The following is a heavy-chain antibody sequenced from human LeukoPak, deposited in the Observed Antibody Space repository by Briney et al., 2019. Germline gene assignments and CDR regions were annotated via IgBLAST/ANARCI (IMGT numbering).Heavy chain of an antibody. CDR1: GFTSTSAG. D-gene: IGHD3-3*01. CDR3: AKESFWSPPYYFDY. V-gene: IGHV3-30*18. Sequence: GGSLRLSCAPSGFTSTSAGTHWVRQGPGERLERGAVISYDGSNKYYADSVKGRFTISRDNSKNTLYLQMNSLRAEDTAVYYCAKESFWSPPYYFDYWGQGTLVTVSS. J-gene: IGHJ4*02. CDR2: ISYDGSNK.